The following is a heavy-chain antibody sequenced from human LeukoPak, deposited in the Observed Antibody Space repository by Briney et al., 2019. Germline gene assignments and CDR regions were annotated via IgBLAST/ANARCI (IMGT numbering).Heavy chain of an antibody. CDR1: GFTFSSYG. CDR3: AKDLGSGSYPYYYYYGMDV. Sequence: GGSLRLSCAASGFTFSSYGMHWVRQAPGKGLEWVAVISYDGSNKYYADSVKGRLTISRDNSKNTLYLQMNSLRAEDTAVYYCAKDLGSGSYPYYYYYGMDVWGQGTTVTVSS. CDR2: ISYDGSNK. D-gene: IGHD1-26*01. V-gene: IGHV3-30*18. J-gene: IGHJ6*02.